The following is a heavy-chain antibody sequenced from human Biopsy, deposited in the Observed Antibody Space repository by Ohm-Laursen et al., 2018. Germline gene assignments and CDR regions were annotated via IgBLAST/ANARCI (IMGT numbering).Heavy chain of an antibody. D-gene: IGHD4-23*01. CDR1: GGSFTGHY. Sequence: SETLSLTWTVSGGSFTGHYWTWIRQPPGKGLEWIGHISHTGYTSYKSSLKSRVTISLDTSRKHFSLRLTSLAAADTAVYYCARGSNEYGGLYFPHWGQGTLLTVSS. CDR2: ISHTGYT. V-gene: IGHV4-59*11. CDR3: ARGSNEYGGLYFPH. J-gene: IGHJ1*01.